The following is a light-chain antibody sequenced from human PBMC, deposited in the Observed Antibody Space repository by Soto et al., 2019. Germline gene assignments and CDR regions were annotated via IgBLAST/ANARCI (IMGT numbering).Light chain of an antibody. CDR1: QSLLHSNGDTY. J-gene: IGKJ4*01. Sequence: DIVMTKSPLSLHVTPGEPASISCRSWQSLLHSNGDTYLDWYLQKPCQSPQLLIYLGSNRASGVPDRFSGSGSGTDFPLKISRVEAEDVGVYYFMQALQTPLTFGGGTKVEIK. CDR3: MQALQTPLT. CDR2: LGS. V-gene: IGKV2-28*01.